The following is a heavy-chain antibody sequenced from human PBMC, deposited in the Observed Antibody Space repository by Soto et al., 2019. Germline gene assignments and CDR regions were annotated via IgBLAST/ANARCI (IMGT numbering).Heavy chain of an antibody. CDR3: ARDDSGFSGSHYIDYFNY. CDR2: INPNSGGT. D-gene: IGHD1-26*01. Sequence: GASVKVSCKASGYTFTGYYMHWVRQAPGQGLEWMGWINPNSGGTNYAQKFQGWVTMTRDTSAGTVYMQLSSLTSEDTAVYYCARDDSGFSGSHYIDYFNYWGQGALVTVSS. CDR1: GYTFTGYY. J-gene: IGHJ4*02. V-gene: IGHV1-2*04.